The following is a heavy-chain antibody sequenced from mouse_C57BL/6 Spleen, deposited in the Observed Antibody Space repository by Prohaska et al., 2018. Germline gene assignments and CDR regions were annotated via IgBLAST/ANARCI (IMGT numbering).Heavy chain of an antibody. CDR1: GFTFSGFW. CDR2: INSDGSAI. CDR3: MRGTWWYFDY. V-gene: IGHV11-2*01. Sequence: EVQLLETGGGLVQPGGSRGLSCEGSGFTFSGFWMSWVRQTPGKTLEWIGDINSDGSAINYAPSIKDRFTIFRDNDKSTLYLQISNVRSEDTARYCCMRGTWWYFDYWGQGTTLTVSS. J-gene: IGHJ2*01. D-gene: IGHD1-1*02.